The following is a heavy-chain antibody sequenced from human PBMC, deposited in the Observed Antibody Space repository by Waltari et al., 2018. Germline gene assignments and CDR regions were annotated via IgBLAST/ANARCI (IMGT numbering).Heavy chain of an antibody. V-gene: IGHV4-61*02. J-gene: IGHJ4*02. CDR2: IYWSGST. D-gene: IGHD3-3*01. Sequence: QVQLQESGPGLVKPSQTLSLTCTVSGDSISSGAYYWSWIRQPAGKGLEWIGRIYWSGSTNYPPSLESRVTISVDPPNNQFSLKLNSVTAADTAVYYCARESITIFGVIDYWGRGTLVTVSS. CDR3: ARESITIFGVIDY. CDR1: GDSISSGAYY.